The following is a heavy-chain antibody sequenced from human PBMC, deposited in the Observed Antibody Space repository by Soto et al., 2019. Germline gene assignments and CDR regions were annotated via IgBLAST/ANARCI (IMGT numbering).Heavy chain of an antibody. V-gene: IGHV3-66*01. Sequence: EVQLVESGGGLVQPGGSLRLSCDASGFTVNNNYMSWVRQDPGKGLEWVSIIYSGGSTYYADSVKGRFSTSRDISKHMVFLQMNRRRAEDTAVYYCARGLGTTGYFYGLDFWGQGTLVTVSS. CDR2: IYSGGST. CDR3: ARGLGTTGYFYGLDF. D-gene: IGHD3-22*01. CDR1: GFTVNNNY. J-gene: IGHJ4*02.